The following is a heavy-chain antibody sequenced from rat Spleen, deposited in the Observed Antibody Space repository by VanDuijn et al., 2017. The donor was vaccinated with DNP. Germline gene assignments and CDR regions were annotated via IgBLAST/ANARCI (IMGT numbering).Heavy chain of an antibody. CDR2: ISYSGNT. J-gene: IGHJ2*01. CDR1: GSSIISNY. CDR3: ARWTRYFDY. Sequence: EVRLQESGPGLVQPSQSLSLTCSVTGSSIISNYWAWIRKFPGNKMEWIGYISYSGNTNYNPSLKSRISITRDTSKNHFFLHLNSVTTEDTATYYCARWTRYFDYWGQGVMVTVSS. D-gene: IGHD1-7*01. V-gene: IGHV3-1*01.